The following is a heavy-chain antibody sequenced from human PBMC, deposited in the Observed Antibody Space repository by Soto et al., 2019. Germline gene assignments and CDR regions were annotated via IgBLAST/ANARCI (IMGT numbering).Heavy chain of an antibody. CDR2: IYPGDSDT. CDR1: GSSFTSYW. D-gene: IGHD6-19*01. J-gene: IGHJ3*02. V-gene: IGHV5-51*01. CDR3: ASLHSSGWYNDAFDI. Sequence: GASLKISCKGSGSSFTSYWIGWVRQMPGKGLEWMGIIYPGDSDTRYSPSFQGQVTISADKSISTAYLQWSSLKASDTAMYYCASLHSSGWYNDAFDIWGQGTMVTVS.